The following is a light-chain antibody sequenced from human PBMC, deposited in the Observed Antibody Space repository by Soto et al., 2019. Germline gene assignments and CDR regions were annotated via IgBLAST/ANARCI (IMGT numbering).Light chain of an antibody. CDR2: KAS. J-gene: IGKJ1*01. CDR1: QTISSW. Sequence: DIQVTQSPSTLSGSVGDRVTITCRASQTISSWLAWYQQKPGKAPKLLIYKASTLKSGVPSRFSGSGSGTEFTLTISSLQPDDFATYYCQHYNSYSFGQGTKVDIK. CDR3: QHYNSYS. V-gene: IGKV1-5*03.